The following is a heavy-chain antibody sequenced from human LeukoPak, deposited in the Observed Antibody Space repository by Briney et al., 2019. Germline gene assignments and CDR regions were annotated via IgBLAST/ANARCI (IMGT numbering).Heavy chain of an antibody. CDR2: IIPIFGTA. J-gene: IGHJ4*02. D-gene: IGHD5-18*01. CDR1: GYTFTSYG. V-gene: IGHV1-69*13. Sequence: ASVKVSCKASGYTFTSYGISWVRQAPGQGLEWMGGIIPIFGTANYAQKFQGRVTITADESTSTAYMELSSLRSEDTAVYYCARLKRYSYGAYYFDYWGQGTLVTVSS. CDR3: ARLKRYSYGAYYFDY.